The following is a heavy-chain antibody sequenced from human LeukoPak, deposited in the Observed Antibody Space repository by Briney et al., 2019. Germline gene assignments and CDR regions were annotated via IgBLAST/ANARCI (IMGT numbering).Heavy chain of an antibody. D-gene: IGHD4-17*01. V-gene: IGHV6-1*01. J-gene: IGHJ3*02. CDR2: TYYRTRWYS. Sequence: SQTLSLTCVISGDSVSRTNAAWNWIRQSPSRGLEWLGRTYYRTRWYSDSAVSESSRIIINADTSKNQFSLQLNSVTPADTAVYYCARDPTTVTKGFDIWGQGTMVTVSS. CDR1: GDSVSRTNAA. CDR3: ARDPTTVTKGFDI.